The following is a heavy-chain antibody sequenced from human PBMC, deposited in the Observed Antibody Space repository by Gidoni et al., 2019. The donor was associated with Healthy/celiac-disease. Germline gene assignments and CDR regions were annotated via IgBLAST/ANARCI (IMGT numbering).Heavy chain of an antibody. CDR2: INPSGGST. CDR3: ARGVDYYDSSGYSSDY. J-gene: IGHJ4*02. CDR1: GYTFTSYY. Sequence: QVQLVQSGAEVKKPGASVKVSCKASGYTFTSYYMHWVRQAPGQGLEWMGIINPSGGSTSYAQKFQGRVTMTRDTSTSTVYMELSSLRSEDTAVYYCARGVDYYDSSGYSSDYWGQGTLVTVSS. V-gene: IGHV1-46*03. D-gene: IGHD3-22*01.